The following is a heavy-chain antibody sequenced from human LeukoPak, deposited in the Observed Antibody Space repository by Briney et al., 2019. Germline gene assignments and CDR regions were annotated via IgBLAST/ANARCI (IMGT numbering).Heavy chain of an antibody. J-gene: IGHJ4*02. Sequence: GGSLRLSCAASGFTLSSYAMSWVRQAPGKGLEWVSTLGGSGASTYYADSVKGRFTISRDNSKNTLYLQMNSLRAEDTAVYYCARGPSGYHNTGGQGTLVTVSS. D-gene: IGHD5-12*01. CDR2: LGGSGAST. V-gene: IGHV3-23*01. CDR1: GFTLSSYA. CDR3: ARGPSGYHNT.